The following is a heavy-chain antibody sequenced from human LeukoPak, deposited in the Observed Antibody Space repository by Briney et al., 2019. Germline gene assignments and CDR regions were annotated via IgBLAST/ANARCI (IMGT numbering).Heavy chain of an antibody. CDR2: INHSGST. J-gene: IGHJ5*02. CDR3: ARGLRYYGSGSGNWFDP. D-gene: IGHD3-10*01. V-gene: IGHV4-34*01. CDR1: GGSLSGYY. Sequence: SETLSLTCAVYGGSLSGYYWSWIRQPPGKGLEWIGEINHSGSTNYNPSLKSRVTISVDTSKNQFSLKLSSVTAADTAVYYCARGLRYYGSGSGNWFDPWGQGTLVTVSS.